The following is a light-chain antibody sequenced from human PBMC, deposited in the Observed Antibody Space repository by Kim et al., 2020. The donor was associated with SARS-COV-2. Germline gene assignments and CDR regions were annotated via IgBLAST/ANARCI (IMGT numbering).Light chain of an antibody. CDR1: KLGDKY. Sequence: VYPGQTASITCSGDKLGDKYACWYQQKPGQSPVLVIYQDSKLPSGIPERFSGSNSGNTATLTISGTQAMDEADYYCQAWDSSTAVVFGGGTQLTVL. CDR3: QAWDSSTAVV. V-gene: IGLV3-1*01. CDR2: QDS. J-gene: IGLJ2*01.